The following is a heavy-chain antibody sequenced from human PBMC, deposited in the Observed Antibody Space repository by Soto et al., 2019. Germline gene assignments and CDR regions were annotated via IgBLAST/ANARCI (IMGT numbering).Heavy chain of an antibody. CDR1: GYTFTGYY. Sequence: ASVKGSCKASGYTFTGYYVHWVRQAPGQGLEWMGWINPNSGDTYLAQRFQGRVTMNRDTSISTAYMELSRLRSDDTAVYYCARDQSEDPYYDSSGGQWFDPWGQGTLVTVSS. CDR3: ARDQSEDPYYDSSGGQWFDP. D-gene: IGHD3-22*01. J-gene: IGHJ5*02. V-gene: IGHV1-2*02. CDR2: INPNSGDT.